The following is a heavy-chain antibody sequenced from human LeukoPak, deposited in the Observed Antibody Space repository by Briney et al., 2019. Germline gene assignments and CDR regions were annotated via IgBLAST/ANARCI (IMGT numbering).Heavy chain of an antibody. D-gene: IGHD3-16*02. V-gene: IGHV1-18*01. CDR2: ISAYKGNT. Sequence: ASVKVSCKASGYTFTSSGISWVRQAPGQGLEWMGWISAYKGNTNYAQKLQGRVTMTTDTSTSTAYMELRSLRSEDTAVYYCARDNSVGDIAWWFDPWGQGTLVTVSS. J-gene: IGHJ5*02. CDR1: GYTFTSSG. CDR3: ARDNSVGDIAWWFDP.